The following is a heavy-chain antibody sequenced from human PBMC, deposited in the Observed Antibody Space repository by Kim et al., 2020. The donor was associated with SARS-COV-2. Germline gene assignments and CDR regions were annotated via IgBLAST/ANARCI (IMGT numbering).Heavy chain of an antibody. Sequence: ASVKVSCKASGYTFTSYAMHWVRQAPGQRLEWMGWINAGSGNTKYSQKFQGRVTITRDTSASTAYMELSSLRSEDTAVYYCARDSYYDIFRYYYYYMDVWGKGATVTAAS. CDR3: ARDSYYDIFRYYYYYMDV. CDR1: GYTFTSYA. J-gene: IGHJ6*03. CDR2: INAGSGNT. D-gene: IGHD3-9*01. V-gene: IGHV1-3*01.